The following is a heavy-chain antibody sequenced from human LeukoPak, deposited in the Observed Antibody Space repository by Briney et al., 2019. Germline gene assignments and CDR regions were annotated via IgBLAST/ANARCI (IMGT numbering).Heavy chain of an antibody. CDR2: IKRKTDGGTT. D-gene: IGHD7-27*01. CDR1: GFTFSDAW. J-gene: IGHJ4*02. CDR3: TTGNWGPY. Sequence: GGSLRLSCAASGFTFSDAWMNWVRQAPGKGLEWFGRIKRKTDGGTTDYAAPVKGRFTISRDDSKNTLYLQMNSLKTEDTAVYYCTTGNWGPYWGQGTLVTVSS. V-gene: IGHV3-15*07.